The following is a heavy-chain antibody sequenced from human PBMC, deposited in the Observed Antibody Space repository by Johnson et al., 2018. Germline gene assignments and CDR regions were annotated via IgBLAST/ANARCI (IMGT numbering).Heavy chain of an antibody. CDR1: GFTFSDFY. CDR2: ISSSGSTI. Sequence: VRLLESGGDLVKPGGSLRLSCAASGFTFSDFYMSWIRQAPGKGLEWVSYISSSGSTIYYADSVKGRFTISRDNAENSLYLQMNSLRAEDTAVYYCARDLGCSAGSCYSGYFQHWGQGTLVTVSS. CDR3: ARDLGCSAGSCYSGYFQH. D-gene: IGHD2-15*01. V-gene: IGHV3-11*01. J-gene: IGHJ1*01.